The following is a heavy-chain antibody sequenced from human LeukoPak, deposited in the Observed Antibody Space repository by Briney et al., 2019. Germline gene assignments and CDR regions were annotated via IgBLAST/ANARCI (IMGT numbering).Heavy chain of an antibody. V-gene: IGHV1-2*02. Sequence: AASVRVSCKASGYPSSDFYIHWVRQAPGQGLEWMAWINPQSGATNYAQKFQGRVTMSRDMSIGTLYMKVTSLRSDDTAVYYCARGGNDSGLYFAYWGQGALVTVSS. J-gene: IGHJ4*02. D-gene: IGHD3-22*01. CDR3: ARGGNDSGLYFAY. CDR2: INPQSGAT. CDR1: GYPSSDFY.